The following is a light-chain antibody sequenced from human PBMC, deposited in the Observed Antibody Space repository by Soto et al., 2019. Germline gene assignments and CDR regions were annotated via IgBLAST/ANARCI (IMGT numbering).Light chain of an antibody. V-gene: IGKV3-11*01. Sequence: EIVLTQSPATLSLSPGERATLSCRASQSISTYLGWYQQKPGQAPRLLIYDTSNRAAGVPARFSGSGSGTDISVTISSLEPEDFAVYYCQQRTNGPLTFGGGTKVEI. CDR2: DTS. CDR3: QQRTNGPLT. CDR1: QSISTY. J-gene: IGKJ4*01.